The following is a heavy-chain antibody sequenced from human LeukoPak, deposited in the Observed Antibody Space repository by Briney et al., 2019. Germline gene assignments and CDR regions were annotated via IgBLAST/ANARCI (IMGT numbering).Heavy chain of an antibody. V-gene: IGHV3-30*03. Sequence: GRSLRLSCAASGFTFSSYGMHWVRQAPGKGLEWVAVISYDGSNKYYADSVKGRFTISRDNSKNTLYLQMNSLRAEDTAVYYCARDFGGSSTGYYYGMDVWGKGTTVTVSS. J-gene: IGHJ6*04. CDR2: ISYDGSNK. D-gene: IGHD2-15*01. CDR3: ARDFGGSSTGYYYGMDV. CDR1: GFTFSSYG.